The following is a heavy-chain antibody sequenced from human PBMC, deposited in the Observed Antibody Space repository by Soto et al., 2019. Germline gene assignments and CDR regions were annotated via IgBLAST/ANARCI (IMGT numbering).Heavy chain of an antibody. CDR2: IYYSGST. D-gene: IGHD2-21*01. V-gene: IGHV4-39*01. CDR3: ARHYPGGGDCYFWYFYL. CDR1: SGSISSSSYY. J-gene: IGHJ2*01. Sequence: QLQLQESGPGLVKPSETLSLTCTVSSGSISSSSYYWGWIRQPPGKGLEWIGSIYYSGSTYYNPSLKSRVTISVDTSQNQFSQKLSAVTAATTAVYSCARHYPGGGDCYFWYFYLWGRGTLVTVSS.